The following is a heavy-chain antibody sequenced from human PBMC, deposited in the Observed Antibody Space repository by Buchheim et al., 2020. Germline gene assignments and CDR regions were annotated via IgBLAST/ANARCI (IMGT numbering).Heavy chain of an antibody. CDR3: TTGNSAAR. V-gene: IGHV3-15*01. Sequence: EVQLVESGGGLVNPGGSLRLSCAASGFTFSNAWMSWVRQAPGKGLEWAGRIKSRTDGGTVDYAAPVKGRFTISRDDSKNTQYLQMNSVKAEDTAVYYCTTGNSAARWGRGTL. J-gene: IGHJ4*02. CDR1: GFTFSNAW. CDR2: IKSRTDGGTV. D-gene: IGHD4-23*01.